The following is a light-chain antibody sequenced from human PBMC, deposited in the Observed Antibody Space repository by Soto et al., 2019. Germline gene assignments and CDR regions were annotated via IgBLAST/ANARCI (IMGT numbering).Light chain of an antibody. CDR3: QQRDSWPIT. V-gene: IGKV3-11*01. CDR2: GAS. Sequence: EIVLTQSPATLSLSPGERATLSCRASQSVSSYLVWYQQKPGQAPRLLIFGASNRATGIPARFSGSGSGTDFTLTINSLEPDDFAVYYCQQRDSWPITFGQGTRLEI. J-gene: IGKJ5*01. CDR1: QSVSSY.